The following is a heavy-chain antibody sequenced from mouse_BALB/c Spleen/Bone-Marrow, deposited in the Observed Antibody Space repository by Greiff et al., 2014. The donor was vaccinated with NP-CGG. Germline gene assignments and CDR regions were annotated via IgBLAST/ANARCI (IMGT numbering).Heavy chain of an antibody. CDR2: IWAGGAT. D-gene: IGHD2-3*01. CDR1: GFSLASYG. J-gene: IGHJ2*01. V-gene: IGHV2-9*02. Sequence: VQLVESGPGLVAPSQSLTTTCTVSGFSLASYGIHWVRQPPGKGLEWLGAIWAGGATNYNSALMSRLSISKDNSKSQVFLKMNSLQIDDTAMFYCTREREGDGYYDFDYWGQGTIFTVSS. CDR3: TREREGDGYYDFDY.